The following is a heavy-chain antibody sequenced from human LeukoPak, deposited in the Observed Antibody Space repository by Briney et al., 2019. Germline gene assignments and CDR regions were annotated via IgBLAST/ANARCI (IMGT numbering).Heavy chain of an antibody. J-gene: IGHJ4*02. CDR3: TRDLMHYGDSEGESGFGY. Sequence: GGSLRLSCTASGFTFGDYAMSWFRQAPGKGLEWVGFIRSKAYGGTTEYAASVKGRFTISRDDSKSIAYLQMNSLKTEDTAVYYCTRDLMHYGDSEGESGFGYWGQGTLVTVSS. V-gene: IGHV3-49*03. CDR2: IRSKAYGGTT. D-gene: IGHD4-17*01. CDR1: GFTFGDYA.